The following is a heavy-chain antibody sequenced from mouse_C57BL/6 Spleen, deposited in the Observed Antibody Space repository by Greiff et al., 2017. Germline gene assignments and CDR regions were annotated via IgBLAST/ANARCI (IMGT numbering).Heavy chain of an antibody. D-gene: IGHD2-4*01. Sequence: VQLQQSGPELVKPGASVKISCKASGYAFSSSWMNWVKQRPGKGLEWIGRIYPGDGDTNYNGKFKGKATLTADKSSSTAYMQLSSLTSEDSAVYFCAREGYYDYDGTGQFAYWGQGTLVIVSA. CDR1: GYAFSSSW. CDR2: IYPGDGDT. V-gene: IGHV1-82*01. J-gene: IGHJ3*01. CDR3: AREGYYDYDGTGQFAY.